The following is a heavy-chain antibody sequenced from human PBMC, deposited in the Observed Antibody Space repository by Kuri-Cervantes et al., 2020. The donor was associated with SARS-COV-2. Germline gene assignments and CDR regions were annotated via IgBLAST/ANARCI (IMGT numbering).Heavy chain of an antibody. CDR1: GFTFNNAW. D-gene: IGHD1-14*01. J-gene: IGHJ4*02. V-gene: IGHV3-74*01. Sequence: GGSLRLSCAASGFTFNNAWMSWVRQAPGKGLEWVSRIDPDGSYTNNADSVKGRFTHSRDNAKNMLFLQMNSLRAEDTAVYYCVRDGDYRNFDYWGQGTLVTVSS. CDR2: IDPDGSYT. CDR3: VRDGDYRNFDY.